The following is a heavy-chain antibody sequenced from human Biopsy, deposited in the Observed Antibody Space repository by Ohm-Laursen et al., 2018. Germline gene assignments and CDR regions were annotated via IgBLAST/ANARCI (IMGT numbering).Heavy chain of an antibody. Sequence: GTLSLTCTVSGGSVSSNTNYWAWIRQPPGKGLEWIGSIFYSGIIYYNPSLKSRVTISVDTSTNQFSLKVSSVTAADTALYFCARHPTGFWFDPWGHGTLVTVSS. V-gene: IGHV4-39*01. J-gene: IGHJ5*02. CDR1: GGSVSSNTNY. CDR2: IFYSGII. CDR3: ARHPTGFWFDP.